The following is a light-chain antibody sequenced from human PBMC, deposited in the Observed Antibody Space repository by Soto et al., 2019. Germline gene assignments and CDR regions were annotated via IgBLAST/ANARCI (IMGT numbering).Light chain of an antibody. CDR1: QSISRY. CDR2: GAS. CDR3: QHYNIWPPVT. V-gene: IGKV3-20*01. J-gene: IGKJ5*01. Sequence: IVLTQSPGTLSLSPGERTTLSCRASQSISRYLAWYQQKPGQGPRLLIYGASSRATGTPDRFSGSGSGTDFTLTINRLEPEDFATYYCQHYNIWPPVTFGQGTRLEIK.